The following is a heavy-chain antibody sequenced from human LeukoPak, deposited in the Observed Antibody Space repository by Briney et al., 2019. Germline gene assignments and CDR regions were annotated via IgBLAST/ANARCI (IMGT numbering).Heavy chain of an antibody. CDR2: INHSGST. J-gene: IGHJ6*03. CDR1: GGSFSGYY. V-gene: IGHV4-34*01. D-gene: IGHD3-10*01. CDR3: ARSGRNLIRGVALYYYMDV. Sequence: SETLSLTCAVYGGSFSGYYWSWIRQPPGKGLEWIGEINHSGSTNYNPSLKSRVTISVDTSKNQFSLKLSSVTDADTAVYYCARSGRNLIRGVALYYYMDVWGKGTTVTVSS.